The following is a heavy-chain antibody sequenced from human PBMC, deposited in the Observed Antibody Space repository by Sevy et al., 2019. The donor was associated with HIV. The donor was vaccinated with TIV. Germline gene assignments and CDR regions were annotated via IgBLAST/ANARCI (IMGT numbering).Heavy chain of an antibody. V-gene: IGHV3-15*01. CDR2: IKSKTDGATR. CDR3: AAGVGASDFDY. Sequence: GGSLRLSCVASGFTFNKAWMSWVRQAPGKGLEWVGRIKSKTDGATRDLAAPVKGRIIISRDDSKNTLYLQICNLKIEDTGVYFCAAGVGASDFDYWGQGTLVTVSS. CDR1: GFTFNKAW. D-gene: IGHD1-26*01. J-gene: IGHJ4*02.